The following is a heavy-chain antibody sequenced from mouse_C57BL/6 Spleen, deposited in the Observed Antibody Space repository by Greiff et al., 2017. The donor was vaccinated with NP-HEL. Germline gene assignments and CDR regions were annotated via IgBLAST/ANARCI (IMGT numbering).Heavy chain of an antibody. CDR3: ARGIYYYGYFDV. V-gene: IGHV1-47*01. Sequence: VHLVESGAELVKPGASVKMSCKASGYTFTTYPIEWMKQNHGKSLEWIGNFHPYNDDTKYNEKFKGKATLTVEKSSSTVYLELSRLTSDDSAVYYCARGIYYYGYFDVWGTGTTVTVSS. CDR1: GYTFTTYP. CDR2: FHPYNDDT. J-gene: IGHJ1*03. D-gene: IGHD1-1*01.